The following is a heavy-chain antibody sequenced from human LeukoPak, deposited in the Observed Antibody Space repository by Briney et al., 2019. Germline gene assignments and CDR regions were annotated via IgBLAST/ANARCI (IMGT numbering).Heavy chain of an antibody. CDR2: INPNSGGT. Sequence: ASVKVSCKASGYTFTGYYMHWVRQAPGQGLEWMGWINPNSGGTNYAQKFQGRVTMTRDTSIRTAYMELRRLRSDDTAVYYCARMGHVLWSHFDYWGQGTLVTVSS. CDR3: ARMGHVLWSHFDY. J-gene: IGHJ4*02. CDR1: GYTFTGYY. V-gene: IGHV1-2*02. D-gene: IGHD3-10*01.